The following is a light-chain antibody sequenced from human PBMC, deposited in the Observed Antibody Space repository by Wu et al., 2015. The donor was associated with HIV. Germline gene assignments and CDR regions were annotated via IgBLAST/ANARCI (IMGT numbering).Light chain of an antibody. CDR3: QQRSNSFT. CDR1: RSVSSA. J-gene: IGKJ3*01. CDR2: DAS. Sequence: EIVLTQSPAALSISPGERATLSCRASRSVSSAVAWYQQKPGQAPRLLIYDASNRATGIPARFSGSGSGTDFTLTISSLEPEDFAVYYCQQRSNSFTFGPGTKVDIK. V-gene: IGKV3-11*01.